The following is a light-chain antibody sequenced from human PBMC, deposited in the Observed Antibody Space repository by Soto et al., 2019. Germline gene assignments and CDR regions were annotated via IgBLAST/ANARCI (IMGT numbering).Light chain of an antibody. J-gene: IGKJ4*01. CDR1: QSVSSNH. Sequence: EIVLTQSPGTLSLSPGERATLSCRASQSVSSNHLAWYQQKPGQAPRLLIYGASTRASGIPDRFSGSGSGTDFTLTISRLEPEDVAVYYCQQYYTLPLTFGGGTKVEIK. CDR3: QQYYTLPLT. V-gene: IGKV3-20*01. CDR2: GAS.